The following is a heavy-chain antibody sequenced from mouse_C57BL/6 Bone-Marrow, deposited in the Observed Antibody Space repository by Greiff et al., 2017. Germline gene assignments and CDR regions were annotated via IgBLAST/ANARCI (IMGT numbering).Heavy chain of an antibody. V-gene: IGHV1-59*01. CDR2: FDPSDSYP. J-gene: IGHJ2*01. CDR1: GYTFTSYW. D-gene: IGHD1-1*01. CDR3: AEAFSTVVDVDY. Sequence: QVQLQQPGAELVRPGTSVKLSCKASGYTFTSYWMHWVKQRPGQGLEWIGVFDPSDSYPNYNQKFKGKATLTVDTSSSTSSMQLSSLTSEDSAVCGYAEAFSTVVDVDYWGQGTTLTVSS.